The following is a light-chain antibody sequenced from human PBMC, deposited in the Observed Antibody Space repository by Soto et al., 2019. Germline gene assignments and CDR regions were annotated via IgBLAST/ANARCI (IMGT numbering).Light chain of an antibody. CDR1: QGVSGTY. CDR3: QHYGSSPRT. CDR2: GAS. J-gene: IGKJ1*01. Sequence: EIVLTQSPGTLSLSPGERATLSCRASQGVSGTYLAWYQPKPGQAPRRLIYGASSRATGIPIRFSGSESGPDFPLTISRLEPEDVAVYYCQHYGSSPRTFGQGTKVDIK. V-gene: IGKV3-20*01.